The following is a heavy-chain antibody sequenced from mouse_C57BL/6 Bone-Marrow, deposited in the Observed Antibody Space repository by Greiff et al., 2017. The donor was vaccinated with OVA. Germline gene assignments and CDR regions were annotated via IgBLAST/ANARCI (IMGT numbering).Heavy chain of an antibody. CDR2: ISSGGSYT. D-gene: IGHD3-2*02. V-gene: IGHV5-6*01. CDR3: ASSLQATGFAY. Sequence: EVQGVESGGDLVKPGGSLKLSCAASGFTFSSYGMSWVRQTPDKRLEWVATISSGGSYTYYPDSVKGRFTISRDNAKNTLYLQMSSLKSEDTAMYYCASSLQATGFAYWGQGTLVTVSA. CDR1: GFTFSSYG. J-gene: IGHJ3*01.